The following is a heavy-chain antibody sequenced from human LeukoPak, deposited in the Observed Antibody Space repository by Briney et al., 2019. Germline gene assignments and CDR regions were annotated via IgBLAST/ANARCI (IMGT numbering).Heavy chain of an antibody. CDR3: AKDQVWIVVDSFDH. CDR1: GFTFSSYA. D-gene: IGHD3-22*01. V-gene: IGHV3-23*01. J-gene: IGHJ4*02. Sequence: GGSLRLSCAASGFTFSSYAISWVRQAPGKGLEWVSGISGSGGSTYYADSVKGRFTISRDNSKNTLYLQMTSLRAEDTAVYYCAKDQVWIVVDSFDHWGQSTLVTVSS. CDR2: ISGSGGST.